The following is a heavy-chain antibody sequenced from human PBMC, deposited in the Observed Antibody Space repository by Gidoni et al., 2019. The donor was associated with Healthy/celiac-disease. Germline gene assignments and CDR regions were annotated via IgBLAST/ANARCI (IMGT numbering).Heavy chain of an antibody. V-gene: IGHV4-59*08. D-gene: IGHD3-16*01. J-gene: IGHJ6*02. CDR2: IYYSGST. CDR1: GGSISSYY. CDR3: ARGARYGMDV. Sequence: QVQLQESGPGLVKPSETLSLTCTVPGGSISSYYWSWIRQPPGKGLEWIGYIYYSGSTNYNPSLKSRVTISVDTSKNQFSLKLSSVTAADTAVYYCARGARYGMDVWGQGTTVTVSS.